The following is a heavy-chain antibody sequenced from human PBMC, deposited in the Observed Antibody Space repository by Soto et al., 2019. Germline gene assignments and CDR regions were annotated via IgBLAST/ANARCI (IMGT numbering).Heavy chain of an antibody. CDR2: IYNSGIT. CDR3: ARGVTVFGLVSRFCFDP. Sequence: PSETLSLTCTVSGGSISSGDYSWSWVRQSPGKGLEWIGHIYNSGITYYNPSLKSRVVISIDTSRNQFSLRLNSLTAADRAVYFCARGVTVFGLVSRFCFDPSGQGTVVTVSS. CDR1: GGSISSGDYS. D-gene: IGHD3-3*01. J-gene: IGHJ5*02. V-gene: IGHV4-30-4*01.